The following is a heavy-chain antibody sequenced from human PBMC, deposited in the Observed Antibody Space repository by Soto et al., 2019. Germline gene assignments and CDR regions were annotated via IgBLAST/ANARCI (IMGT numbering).Heavy chain of an antibody. CDR1: GCRLTGYY. D-gene: IGHD6-19*01. CDR3: ASLQTSGWYGVH. CDR2: IYPNSGDT. V-gene: IGHV1-2*02. J-gene: IGHJ4*02. Sequence: XTVKVACKASGCRLTGYYIHWLRQAPGQGLEWMGWIYPNSGDTKSAQKFQGRLTLTRDTSITTAYMELSSLRSDDTAIYYCASLQTSGWYGVHWGQGTLVTV.